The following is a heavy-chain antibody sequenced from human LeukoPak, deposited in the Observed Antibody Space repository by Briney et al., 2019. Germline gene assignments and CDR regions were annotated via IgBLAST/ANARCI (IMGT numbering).Heavy chain of an antibody. CDR2: IYYSGST. CDR3: ARGGASTPNYYFDY. J-gene: IGHJ4*02. Sequence: NSSETLSLTCTVSGVSISSGGYYWSWIRQHPGKGLEWIGYIYYSGSTYYDPSLKSRVTISVDTSKNQFSLKLSSVTAADTAVYYCARGGASTPNYYFDYWGQGTLVTVSS. D-gene: IGHD1-26*01. CDR1: GVSISSGGYY. V-gene: IGHV4-31*03.